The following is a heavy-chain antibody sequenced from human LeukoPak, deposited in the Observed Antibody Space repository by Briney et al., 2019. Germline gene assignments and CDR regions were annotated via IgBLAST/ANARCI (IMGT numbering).Heavy chain of an antibody. CDR2: ISYDGSNK. D-gene: IGHD3-3*01. Sequence: GGSLRLSCAASGFTFSSYAMHWARQAPGKGLEWVAVISYDGSNKYYADSVKGRFTISRDNSKNTLYLQMNSLRAEDTAVYYCARGYYDFWSGYYWFDYWGQGTLVTVSS. V-gene: IGHV3-30*01. CDR3: ARGYYDFWSGYYWFDY. CDR1: GFTFSSYA. J-gene: IGHJ4*02.